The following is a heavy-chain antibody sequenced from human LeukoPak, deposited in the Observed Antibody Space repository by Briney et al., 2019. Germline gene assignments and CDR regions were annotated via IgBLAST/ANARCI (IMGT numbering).Heavy chain of an antibody. D-gene: IGHD4-17*01. CDR1: GFTVSSNY. J-gene: IGHJ6*02. Sequence: PGGSLRLSCAASGFTVSSNYMSWVRQAPGKGLEWVSVIYSGGSTYYADSVKGRFTISRDNSKNTLYLQMNSLRAEDTAVYYCVRAGDYGDSRHYYYYYGMDVWGQGTTVTVSS. V-gene: IGHV3-66*01. CDR3: VRAGDYGDSRHYYYYYGMDV. CDR2: IYSGGST.